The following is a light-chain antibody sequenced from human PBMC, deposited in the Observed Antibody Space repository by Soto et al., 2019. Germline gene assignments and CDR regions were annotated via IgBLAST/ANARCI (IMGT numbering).Light chain of an antibody. CDR1: SSDIGDNY. CDR3: GSYTSDSTWV. Sequence: QSALTQPASVSGSPGQSITISCTGTSSDIGDNYVSWYQQHPGKAPKLMIYEVTNRPSGVSTRFSGSKSGNTASLTISGLQAEDEADYYCGSYTSDSTWVFGGGTKVTVL. V-gene: IGLV2-14*01. CDR2: EVT. J-gene: IGLJ3*02.